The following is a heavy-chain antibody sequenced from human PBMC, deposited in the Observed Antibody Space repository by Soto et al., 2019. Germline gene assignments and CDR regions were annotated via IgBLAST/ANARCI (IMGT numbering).Heavy chain of an antibody. D-gene: IGHD3-22*01. Sequence: SSETLSLTCAVSGGSISSSNWWSWVRQPPGKGLEWIGEIYHSGSTNYNPSLKSRVTISVDKSKNQFSLKLSSVTAADTAVYYCARGLNYYDSTEGTYYFDYWGQGTLVTVSS. J-gene: IGHJ4*02. V-gene: IGHV4-4*02. CDR1: GGSISSSNW. CDR3: ARGLNYYDSTEGTYYFDY. CDR2: IYHSGST.